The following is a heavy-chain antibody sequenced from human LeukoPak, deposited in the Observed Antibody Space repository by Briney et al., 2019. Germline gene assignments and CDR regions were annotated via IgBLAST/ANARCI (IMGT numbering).Heavy chain of an antibody. V-gene: IGHV1-46*01. J-gene: IGHJ4*02. CDR2: MNPSGGST. Sequence: ASVKVSCKASGYTLTSYYLHWVRQAPGQGLEWMGIMNPSGGSTSYAQKFHGRVTMTRDTSASTVYMELSSLRSEDTAVYYCARVLGAYSDYEGLKYWGQGTLVTVSS. D-gene: IGHD5-12*01. CDR3: ARVLGAYSDYEGLKY. CDR1: GYTLTSYY.